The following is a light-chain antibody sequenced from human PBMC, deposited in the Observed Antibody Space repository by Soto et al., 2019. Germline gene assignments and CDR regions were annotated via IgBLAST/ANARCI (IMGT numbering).Light chain of an antibody. V-gene: IGKV3-20*01. CDR3: HQHGISPFT. Sequence: EVVLTQSPGTLSLSPGERATLSCRASQSVSSSYFAWYQHEAGQAPRLLIYGSSGRATGIPDRFSGGGSGTDFTLTISRLEAEDYAVYYCHQHGISPFTFGPGTKVDI. CDR1: QSVSSSY. J-gene: IGKJ3*01. CDR2: GSS.